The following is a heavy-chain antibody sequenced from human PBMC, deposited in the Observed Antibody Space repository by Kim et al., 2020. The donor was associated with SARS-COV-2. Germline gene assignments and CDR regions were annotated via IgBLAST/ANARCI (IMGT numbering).Heavy chain of an antibody. CDR2: IWYDGSNK. J-gene: IGHJ4*02. Sequence: GGSLRLSCAASGFTFSSYGMHWVRQAPGKGLEWVAVIWYDGSNKYYADSVKGRFTISRDNSKNTLYLQMNSLRAEDTAVYYCAKGIAAAGLQSRLADYWGQGTLVTVSS. CDR1: GFTFSSYG. CDR3: AKGIAAAGLQSRLADY. D-gene: IGHD6-13*01. V-gene: IGHV3-33*06.